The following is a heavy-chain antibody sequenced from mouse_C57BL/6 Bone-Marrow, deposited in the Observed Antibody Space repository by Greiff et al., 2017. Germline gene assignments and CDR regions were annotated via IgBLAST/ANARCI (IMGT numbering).Heavy chain of an antibody. J-gene: IGHJ3*01. CDR3: AISGTAQAAWFAY. CDR1: GYTFTSYW. D-gene: IGHD3-2*02. Sequence: QVQLKQPGAELVKPGASVKLSCKASGYTFTSYWMHWVKQRPGQGLEWIGMIHPNSGSTNYNEKFKSKATLTVDKSSSTAYMKLSSLTSEGSADYDGAISGTAQAAWFAYWGQGTLVTVSA. CDR2: IHPNSGST. V-gene: IGHV1-64*01.